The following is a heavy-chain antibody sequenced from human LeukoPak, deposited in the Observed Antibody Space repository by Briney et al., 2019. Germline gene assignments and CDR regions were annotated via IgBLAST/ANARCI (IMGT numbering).Heavy chain of an antibody. CDR1: GGSISSSSYY. CDR2: INHSGST. D-gene: IGHD4-23*01. J-gene: IGHJ4*02. V-gene: IGHV4-39*07. Sequence: SETLSLTSTVSGGSISSSSYYWGWIRQPPGKGLEWIGEINHSGSTNYNPSLKSRVTISVDTSKNQFSLKLSSVTAADTAVYFCAYSTVVTRGYYWGQGTLVTVSS. CDR3: AYSTVVTRGYY.